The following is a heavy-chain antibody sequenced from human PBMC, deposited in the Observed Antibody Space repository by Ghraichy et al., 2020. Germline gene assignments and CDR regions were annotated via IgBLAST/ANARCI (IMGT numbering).Heavy chain of an antibody. CDR2: IYHSGST. CDR1: GGSISSGGYS. CDR3: ARYALVGGLLWFGVLPGYFDY. J-gene: IGHJ4*02. Sequence: SQTLSLTCAVSGGSISSGGYSWSWIRQPPGKGLEWIGYIYHSGSTYYNPSLKSRVTISVDRSKNQFSLKLSSVTAADTAVYYCARYALVGGLLWFGVLPGYFDYWGQGTLVTVSS. D-gene: IGHD3-10*01. V-gene: IGHV4-30-2*01.